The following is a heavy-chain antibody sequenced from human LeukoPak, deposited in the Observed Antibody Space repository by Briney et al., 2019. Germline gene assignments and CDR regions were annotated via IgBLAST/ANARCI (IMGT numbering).Heavy chain of an antibody. CDR3: AKDRGYSYGYYLDY. CDR2: ISYDGSNK. Sequence: GGSLRLSCAASGFTFSSYGMHWVRQAPGKGLEWVAVISYDGSNKYYADSVKGRFTISRDNSKNTLYLQMNSLRAEDTAVYYCAKDRGYSYGYYLDYWGQGTLVTVSS. V-gene: IGHV3-30*18. J-gene: IGHJ4*02. D-gene: IGHD5-18*01. CDR1: GFTFSSYG.